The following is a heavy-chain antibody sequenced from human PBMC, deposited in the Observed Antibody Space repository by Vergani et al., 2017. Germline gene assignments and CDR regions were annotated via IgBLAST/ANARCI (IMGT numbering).Heavy chain of an antibody. Sequence: QVQLQESGPGLVKPSETLSLTCTVSGGSISSYYWSWIRQPAGKGLEWIGRIYTSGSTNYNPSLKSRVTMSVDTSKNQFSRKLSSVTAADTAVYYCARDEGSGFDYYMDVWGKGTTVTVSS. CDR2: IYTSGST. CDR1: GGSISSYY. V-gene: IGHV4-4*07. D-gene: IGHD3-10*01. CDR3: ARDEGSGFDYYMDV. J-gene: IGHJ6*03.